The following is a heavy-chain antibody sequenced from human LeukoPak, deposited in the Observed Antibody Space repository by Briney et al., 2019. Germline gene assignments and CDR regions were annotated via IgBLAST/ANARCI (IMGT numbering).Heavy chain of an antibody. V-gene: IGHV3-23*01. J-gene: IGHJ4*02. Sequence: QTGGSLRLSCAASGFTFSSYAMSSVRQAPGKGLEWVSAISGSGGSTYYADSVKGRFTISRDNSKNTLYLQMNSLRAEDTAVYYCAKGEIPAAQFDYWGQGTLVTVSS. CDR3: AKGEIPAAQFDY. D-gene: IGHD2-2*01. CDR1: GFTFSSYA. CDR2: ISGSGGST.